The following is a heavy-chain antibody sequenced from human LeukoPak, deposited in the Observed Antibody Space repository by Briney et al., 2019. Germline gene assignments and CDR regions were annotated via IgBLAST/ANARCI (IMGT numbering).Heavy chain of an antibody. J-gene: IGHJ4*02. V-gene: IGHV1-2*02. CDR1: GYTFTGYY. Sequence: ASVKVSCKASGYTFTGYYIHWVRQAPGQGLEWMGWINPNSGGTNYAQKFQGRVTMTRDTSISTAYMELSRLRSDDTAVYYCARVLYCSSTSCPYFDYWGQGTLVTVSS. D-gene: IGHD2-2*01. CDR2: INPNSGGT. CDR3: ARVLYCSSTSCPYFDY.